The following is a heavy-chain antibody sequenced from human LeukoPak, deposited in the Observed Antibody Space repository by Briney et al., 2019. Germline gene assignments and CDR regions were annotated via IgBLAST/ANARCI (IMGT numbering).Heavy chain of an antibody. CDR1: GFTFSSYA. CDR3: ARRVYYYYYMDV. Sequence: GGSLRLSCAASGFTFSSYAMHWVRQAPGKGLEWVSYISSSGSTIYYADSVKGRFTISRDNAKNSLYLQMNSLRAEDTAVYYCARRVYYYYYMDVWGKGTTVTVSS. CDR2: ISSSGSTI. V-gene: IGHV3-48*04. J-gene: IGHJ6*03.